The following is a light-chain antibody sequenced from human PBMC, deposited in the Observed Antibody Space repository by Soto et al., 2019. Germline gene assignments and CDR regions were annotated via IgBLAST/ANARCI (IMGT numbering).Light chain of an antibody. CDR2: DVS. V-gene: IGLV2-14*01. CDR1: SSDVGGYNY. J-gene: IGLJ1*01. CDR3: SSYTSSSTYV. Sequence: QSALTQPASVSGSPGQSITISCTGTSSDVGGYNYFSWYQQHPGKAPKLMIYDVSNRPSGISNRFSGSKSGNTASLTISGLQAEYEADYYCSSYTSSSTYVFGTGTKLTVL.